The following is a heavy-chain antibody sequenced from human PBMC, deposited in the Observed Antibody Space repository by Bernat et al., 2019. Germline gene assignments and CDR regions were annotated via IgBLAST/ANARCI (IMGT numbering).Heavy chain of an antibody. D-gene: IGHD2-21*02. J-gene: IGHJ4*01. CDR2: INHGGSF. V-gene: IGHV4-34*02. CDR3: AGGGCRAGDCWYYYDS. CDR1: GGSFSGHY. Sequence: QVQLQQWGAGLLKASETLSLTCAVYGGSFSGHYWTWIRQSPGKGLEWIGEINHGGSFAYNPSLSSRVNVSIEASKEEFSLKLISVTGADTAVYYCAGGGCRAGDCWYYYDSWGPGIPVTVAS.